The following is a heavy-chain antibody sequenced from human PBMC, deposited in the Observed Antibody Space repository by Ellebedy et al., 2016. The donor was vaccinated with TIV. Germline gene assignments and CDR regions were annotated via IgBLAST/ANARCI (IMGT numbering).Heavy chain of an antibody. D-gene: IGHD3-16*01. CDR2: ISGTGGGT. CDR3: VRDGSYDYGDN. J-gene: IGHJ4*02. CDR1: GFTFSSFA. Sequence: GESLKISCVASGFTFSSFAMSWVRQAPGKGLEWVSAISGTGGGTYYADSVKGRFTISRDNSKNTLYLQMNSLRVEDTAVYYCVRDGSYDYGDNWGQGTVVTVSS. V-gene: IGHV3-23*01.